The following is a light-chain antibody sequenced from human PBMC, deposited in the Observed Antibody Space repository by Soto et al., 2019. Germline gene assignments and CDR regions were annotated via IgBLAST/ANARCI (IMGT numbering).Light chain of an antibody. CDR3: QHRYNWPLT. CDR1: QDINTY. V-gene: IGKV3-11*01. J-gene: IGKJ4*01. CDR2: DAS. Sequence: EVVLTQSPATLSLSPGEKAILSCRASQDINTYLGWYQQKPGQPPRPLIYDASNRASGIPARFSGSGSGTDFTLTIDTLESEDFAIYYCQHRYNWPLTFGAGTKVEIK.